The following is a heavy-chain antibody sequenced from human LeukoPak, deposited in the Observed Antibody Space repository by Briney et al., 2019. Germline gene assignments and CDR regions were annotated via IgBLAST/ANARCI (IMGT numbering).Heavy chain of an antibody. CDR3: AREQYYDSSGYFY. J-gene: IGHJ4*02. Sequence: GASVKASCKASGYTFTSYDINWVRQATGQGLEWMGWMDPNSGNTGYAQKFQGRVTMTRNTSISTAYMELSSLRSEDTAVYYCAREQYYDSSGYFYWGQGTLVTVSS. CDR1: GYTFTSYD. D-gene: IGHD3-22*01. CDR2: MDPNSGNT. V-gene: IGHV1-8*01.